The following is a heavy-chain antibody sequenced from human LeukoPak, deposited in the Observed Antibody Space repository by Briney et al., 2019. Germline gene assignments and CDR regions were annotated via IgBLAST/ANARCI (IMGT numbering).Heavy chain of an antibody. CDR2: IYSSTT. V-gene: IGHV4-59*01. CDR1: GGSISTFS. D-gene: IGHD4-23*01. Sequence: PSETLSLTCTVSGGSISTFSWTWVRQSPGKGLEWIGSIYSSTTNFNPSFKSRVAMSVDTSKNQFSLRLNSVTTADSAVYYCARDTTVASGMQFWGQGTLVIVSS. J-gene: IGHJ4*02. CDR3: ARDTTVASGMQF.